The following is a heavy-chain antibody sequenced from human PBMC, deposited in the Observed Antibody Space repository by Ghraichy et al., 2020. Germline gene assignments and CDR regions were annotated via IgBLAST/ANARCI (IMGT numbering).Heavy chain of an antibody. CDR3: ARVRLAGGTPSPNNWFDP. Sequence: SQTLSLTCTVSGGSVSSGSYYWSWIRQPPGKGLEWIGYIYYSGSTNYNPSLKSRITISVDTSKNQFSLKLTSVTAADTAVYYCARVRLAGGTPSPNNWFDPWGQGTLVIVSS. CDR2: IYYSGST. V-gene: IGHV4-61*01. J-gene: IGHJ5*02. CDR1: GGSVSSGSYY. D-gene: IGHD1-1*01.